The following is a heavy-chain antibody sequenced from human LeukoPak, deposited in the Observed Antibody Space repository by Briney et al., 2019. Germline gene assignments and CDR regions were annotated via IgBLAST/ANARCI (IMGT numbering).Heavy chain of an antibody. V-gene: IGHV1-69*05. CDR2: IIPIFGTA. Sequence: ASVKVSCKASGGTFSGYAISWVRQAPGQGLEWMGGIIPIFGTANYAQKFQGRVTITTDESTSTAYMELSSLRSEDTAVYYCATINWNYSIGFEYWGQGTLVTVSS. CDR1: GGTFSGYA. J-gene: IGHJ4*02. D-gene: IGHD1-7*01. CDR3: ATINWNYSIGFEY.